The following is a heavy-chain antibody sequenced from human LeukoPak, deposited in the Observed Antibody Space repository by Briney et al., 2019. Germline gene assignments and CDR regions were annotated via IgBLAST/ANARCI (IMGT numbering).Heavy chain of an antibody. CDR1: GGTFSSYA. V-gene: IGHV1-69*04. CDR3: ASQIRRDCSSTCCYDLLPFY. CDR2: IIPILGIA. Sequence: SVKVSCKASGGTFSSYAISWVRQAPGQGLEWMGRIIPILGIANYAQKFQGRVTITADKSTSTAYMELSSLRSEDTAVYYCASQIRRDCSSTCCYDLLPFYWGQGTLVTVSS. D-gene: IGHD2-2*01. J-gene: IGHJ4*02.